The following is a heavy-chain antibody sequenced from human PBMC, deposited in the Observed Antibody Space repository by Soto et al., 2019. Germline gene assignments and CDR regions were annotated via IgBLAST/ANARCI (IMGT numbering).Heavy chain of an antibody. CDR1: GFGFSSYG. CDR3: AREGVFGLVKIIPPDY. CDR2: ISFDGSTQ. J-gene: IGHJ4*02. Sequence: VQLLESGGGVAQPGRSLRLSCRASGFGFSSYGMLWVRQAPGKGPEWVAFISFDGSTQYYADSVRGRFTISRDNSENTLYLQLVTLRVEDTAMYYCAREGVFGLVKIIPPDYWGQGAQVTVSA. D-gene: IGHD3-3*01. V-gene: IGHV3-30*03.